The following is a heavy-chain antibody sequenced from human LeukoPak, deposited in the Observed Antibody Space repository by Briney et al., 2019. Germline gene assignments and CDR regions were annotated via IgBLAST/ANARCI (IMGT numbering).Heavy chain of an antibody. D-gene: IGHD2-2*01. CDR3: ARSCRGGGTSCPYYYYGMDV. J-gene: IGHJ6*02. CDR1: GGSISSGGYY. Sequence: PSETLSLTCTVSGGSISSGGYYWSWIRQPAGKGLEWIGRIYTSGSTNYNPSLKSRVTMSVDTSKNQFSLKLSSVTAADTAVYYCARSCRGGGTSCPYYYYGMDVWGQGTTVTVSS. CDR2: IYTSGST. V-gene: IGHV4-61*02.